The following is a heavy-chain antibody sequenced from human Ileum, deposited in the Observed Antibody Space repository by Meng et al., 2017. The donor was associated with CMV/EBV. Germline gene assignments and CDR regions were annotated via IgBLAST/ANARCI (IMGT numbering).Heavy chain of an antibody. CDR3: ARDECSTTSCYTKRYFDL. J-gene: IGHJ2*01. V-gene: IGHV3-53*01. CDR1: GFTFSSYA. D-gene: IGHD2-2*02. CDR2: LYSGGNT. Sequence: GGSLRLSCAASGFTFSSYAMHWVRQAPGKGLEWVSVLYSGGNTYYADSVKGRFTISRDNSKNTLYLQMNSLRAEDTAVYYCARDECSTTSCYTKRYFDLWGRGTLVTVSS.